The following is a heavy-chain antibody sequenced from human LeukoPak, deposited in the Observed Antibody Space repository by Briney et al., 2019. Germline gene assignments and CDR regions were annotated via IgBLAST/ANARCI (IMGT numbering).Heavy chain of an antibody. CDR1: GGSFSGYY. V-gene: IGHV4-34*01. CDR2: INHSGST. D-gene: IGHD3-22*01. CDR3: ARQVTTYYYDSSGYTIFDY. J-gene: IGHJ4*02. Sequence: SETLSLTCAVYGGSFSGYYWSWIRQPPGKGLEWIGEINHSGSTNYNPSLKSRVTISVDTSKNQFSLKLSSVTAADTAVYYCARQVTTYYYDSSGYTIFDYWGQGTLVTVSS.